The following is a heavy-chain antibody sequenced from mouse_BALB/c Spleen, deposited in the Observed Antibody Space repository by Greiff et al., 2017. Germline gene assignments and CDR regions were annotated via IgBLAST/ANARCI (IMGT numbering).Heavy chain of an antibody. CDR3: ASLVWKYCMDY. J-gene: IGHJ4*01. Sequence: EVQVVESGGGLVKPGGSLKLSCAASGFAFSSYYMSWVRQTPEKRLEWVAYISSGAGSTYYPDNVKGRFTISRDNAKNTLYLQMSSLKSEDTAMYYCASLVWKYCMDYWGQGTPVTVSA. CDR1: GFAFSSYY. D-gene: IGHD2-10*02. V-gene: IGHV5-12-1*01. CDR2: ISSGAGST.